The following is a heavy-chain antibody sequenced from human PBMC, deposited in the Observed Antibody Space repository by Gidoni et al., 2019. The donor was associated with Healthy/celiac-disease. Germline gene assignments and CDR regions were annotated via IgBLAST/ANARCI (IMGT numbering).Heavy chain of an antibody. Sequence: QVQLVQSGAAAKKPGASVKVSCKASGYTFTGYHMHGVRQAPGQGLEWMGWLKPNSGGTNYAQKFQGRVTMTRDTSISTANMELSRLRSDDTAVYYCARAQRGVVVPAAMDWFDPWGQGTLVTVSS. D-gene: IGHD2-2*01. CDR1: GYTFTGYH. CDR2: LKPNSGGT. CDR3: ARAQRGVVVPAAMDWFDP. V-gene: IGHV1-2*02. J-gene: IGHJ5*02.